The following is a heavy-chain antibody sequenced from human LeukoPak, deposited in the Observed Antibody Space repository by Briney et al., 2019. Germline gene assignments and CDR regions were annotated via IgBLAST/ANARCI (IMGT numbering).Heavy chain of an antibody. CDR3: ASNGGEGDY. D-gene: IGHD2-21*01. CDR1: GFTFSSYA. J-gene: IGHJ4*02. CDR2: IPYDGSNK. Sequence: PGRSLRLSCAASGFTFSSYAMHWVRQAPGKGLEWVAVIPYDGSNKYYADSVKGRFTISRDNSKNTLYLQMNSLRAEDTAVYCCASNGGEGDYWGQGTLVTVSS. V-gene: IGHV3-30*04.